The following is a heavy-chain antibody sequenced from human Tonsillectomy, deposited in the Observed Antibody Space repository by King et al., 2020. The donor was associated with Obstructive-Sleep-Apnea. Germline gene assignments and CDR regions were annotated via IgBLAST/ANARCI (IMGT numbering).Heavy chain of an antibody. J-gene: IGHJ3*02. CDR2: FDPEDGET. D-gene: IGHD4-17*01. Sequence: QLVQSGAEVKKPGASVKVSCKVSGYTLTELSMHWVRQAPGKGLEWMGGFDPEDGETIYAQKFQGRVTMTEDTSTDTAYMELSSLRSEDTAVYYCATDLKWDYDYGDQRGSGAFDIWGKGTMVTVSS. CDR3: ATDLKWDYDYGDQRGSGAFDI. CDR1: GYTLTELS. V-gene: IGHV1-24*01.